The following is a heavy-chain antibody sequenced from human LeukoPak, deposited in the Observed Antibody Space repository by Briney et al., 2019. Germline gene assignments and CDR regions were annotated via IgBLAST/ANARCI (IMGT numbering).Heavy chain of an antibody. CDR1: GFTFSRYW. D-gene: IGHD3-22*01. CDR2: INPDGSTT. V-gene: IGHV3-74*01. Sequence: PGGSLRLSCAASGFTFSRYWIHWDRQAPGKGLEWVSRINPDGSTTTYADSVKGRFTISRDNAKNTVYLQMNSLRAEDTAVYYCARVLSGSWDWFDPWGQGTLVTVSS. J-gene: IGHJ5*02. CDR3: ARVLSGSWDWFDP.